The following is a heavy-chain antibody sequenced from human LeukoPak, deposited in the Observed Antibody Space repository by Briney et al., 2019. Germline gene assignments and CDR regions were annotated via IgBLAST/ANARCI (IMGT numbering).Heavy chain of an antibody. D-gene: IGHD3-3*01. V-gene: IGHV3-30*03. Sequence: GGSLRLSCAASGFTFSSYGMHWVRQAPGKGLEWVAVISYDGSNKYYADSMKGRFTISRDNSKNTLYLQMNSLRAEDTAVYYCARGYDFWSGYNDYWGQGTLVTVSS. CDR2: ISYDGSNK. CDR3: ARGYDFWSGYNDY. J-gene: IGHJ4*02. CDR1: GFTFSSYG.